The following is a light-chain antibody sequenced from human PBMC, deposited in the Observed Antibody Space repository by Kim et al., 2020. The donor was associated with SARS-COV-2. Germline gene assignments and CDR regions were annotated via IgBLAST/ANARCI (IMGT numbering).Light chain of an antibody. CDR1: SGSIASNY. CDR2: EDN. Sequence: NFMLTQPHSVSESPGKTVTISCTRSSGSIASNYVQWYQQRPGSAPTTVIYEDNQRPSAVPDRFSGSIDSSSNSASLTISGLKTEDEADYYCQSYDSSNRVFGTGTKVTVL. CDR3: QSYDSSNRV. J-gene: IGLJ1*01. V-gene: IGLV6-57*04.